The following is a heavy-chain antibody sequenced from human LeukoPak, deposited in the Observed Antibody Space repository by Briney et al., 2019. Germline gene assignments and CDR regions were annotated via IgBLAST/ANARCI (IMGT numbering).Heavy chain of an antibody. Sequence: GGSLRLSCAASGFTLSSYSMHWVRQAPGKGLEFVSAISRNGRNTYYGNSVKGRFTISRDISKNTLHLQMGSLRPEDTAVYYCARDIDDIFDYWGQGTLVTVSS. V-gene: IGHV3-64*01. CDR1: GFTLSSYS. D-gene: IGHD3-9*01. CDR3: ARDIDDIFDY. CDR2: ISRNGRNT. J-gene: IGHJ4*02.